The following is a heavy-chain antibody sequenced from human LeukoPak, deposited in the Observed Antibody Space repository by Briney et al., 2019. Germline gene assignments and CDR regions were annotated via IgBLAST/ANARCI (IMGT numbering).Heavy chain of an antibody. D-gene: IGHD6-19*01. J-gene: IGHJ4*02. CDR1: GYTFTGYY. CDR2: INPNSGGT. Sequence: ASVRVSCKASGYTFTGYYMHWVRQAPGQGLEWMGWINPNSGGTNYAQKFQGWVTMTRDTSISTAYMELSRLRSDDTAMYYCARASGSGWYTYFDYWGQGTLVTVSS. CDR3: ARASGSGWYTYFDY. V-gene: IGHV1-2*04.